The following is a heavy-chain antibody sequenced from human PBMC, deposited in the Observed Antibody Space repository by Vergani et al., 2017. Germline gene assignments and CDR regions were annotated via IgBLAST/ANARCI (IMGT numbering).Heavy chain of an antibody. J-gene: IGHJ4*02. V-gene: IGHV4-4*02. CDR3: ATIGYRRWGYYFDY. Sequence: QVRLEESGPGLVKPSETLSLTCSVSGDSISSNNCWTWVRQPPGKGLEWIGEICHTEDTKYSPSLKSRVTVSVDESRNLFSLRLNSVTAAVTAVYYCATIGYRRWGYYFDYWGQGILVTVSS. CDR2: ICHTEDT. D-gene: IGHD2-2*02. CDR1: GDSISSNNC.